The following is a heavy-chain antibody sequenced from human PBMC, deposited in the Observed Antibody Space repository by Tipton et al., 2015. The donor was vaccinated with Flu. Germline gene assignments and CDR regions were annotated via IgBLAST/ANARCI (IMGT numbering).Heavy chain of an antibody. D-gene: IGHD3-16*01. V-gene: IGHV1-69*01. J-gene: IGHJ6*03. CDR1: GGALSSHG. Sequence: QSGPEVKKPGSSVKVSCRASGGALSSHGITWVRQAPGQGLEWLGGITAFFETPNYAQKLQGRVTITADESTRTVYMELSRLRTEDTGIYYCARGSWGRIGSSTYYYYMDVWGKGTTVTVSS. CDR2: ITAFFETP. CDR3: ARGSWGRIGSSTYYYYMDV.